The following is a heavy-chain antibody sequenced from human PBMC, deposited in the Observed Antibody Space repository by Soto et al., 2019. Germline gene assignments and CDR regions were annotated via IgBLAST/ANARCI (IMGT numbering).Heavy chain of an antibody. V-gene: IGHV3-21*01. Sequence: GGSLRLSCISSGFTFRTYTMNWGRQAPGKGLEWVSGIRGFSPYTFYAESVKGRFTISRDNVKNSLYLKMNSLRAEDTAVSYCARDRGYDAHDYYYNAMDVWGQGTTVTVSS. CDR2: IRGFSPYT. CDR3: ARDRGYDAHDYYYNAMDV. J-gene: IGHJ6*02. CDR1: GFTFRTYT. D-gene: IGHD2-15*01.